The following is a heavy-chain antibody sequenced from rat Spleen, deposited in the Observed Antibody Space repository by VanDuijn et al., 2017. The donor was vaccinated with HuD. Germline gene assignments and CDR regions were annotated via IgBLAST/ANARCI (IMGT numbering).Heavy chain of an antibody. CDR2: ISTGGGGT. Sequence: EVQLVESGGGLVQPGRSLKLSCAASGFTFSNYYMAWVRQAPTRGLEWVAYISTGGGGTYYRDSVKGRFTISRDNAKSTLYLQMESLRSEDTATYYCASRRGPWFAYWGQGTLVTVSS. V-gene: IGHV5-27*01. J-gene: IGHJ3*01. CDR3: ASRRGPWFAY. CDR1: GFTFSNYY. D-gene: IGHD1-1*01.